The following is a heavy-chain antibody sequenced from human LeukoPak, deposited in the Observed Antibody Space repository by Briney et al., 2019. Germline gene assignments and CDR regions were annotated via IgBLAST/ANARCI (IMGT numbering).Heavy chain of an antibody. V-gene: IGHV3-30*18. J-gene: IGHJ5*02. CDR2: ISYDGSNK. CDR1: GFTFSSYA. Sequence: GRSLRLSCAASGFTFSSYAMHWVRQAPGKGLEWVAVISYDGSNKYYADSVKGRFTISRDNSKNTLYLQMNSLRAEDTAVYYCAKDLDYYDSSGYYGINWFDPWGQGTLVTVSS. D-gene: IGHD3-22*01. CDR3: AKDLDYYDSSGYYGINWFDP.